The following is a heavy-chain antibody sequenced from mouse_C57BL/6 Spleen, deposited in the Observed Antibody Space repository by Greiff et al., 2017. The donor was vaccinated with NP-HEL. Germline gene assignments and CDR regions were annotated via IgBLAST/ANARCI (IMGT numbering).Heavy chain of an antibody. D-gene: IGHD2-1*01. J-gene: IGHJ3*01. Sequence: EVKLMESGGGLVKPGGSLKLSCAASGFTFSDYGMHWVRQAPEKGLEWVAYISSGSSTIYYADTVKGRFTISRDNAKNTLFLQMTSLRSEDTAMYYCAKGRDGNAWFAYWGQGTLVTVSA. CDR2: ISSGSSTI. V-gene: IGHV5-17*01. CDR1: GFTFSDYG. CDR3: AKGRDGNAWFAY.